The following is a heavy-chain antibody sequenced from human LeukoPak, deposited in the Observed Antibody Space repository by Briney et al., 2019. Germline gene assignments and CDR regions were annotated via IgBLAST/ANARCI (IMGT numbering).Heavy chain of an antibody. J-gene: IGHJ3*02. Sequence: ASVKVSCKASGYTFTGYYMHWVRQAPGQGLEWMGWINPNSGGTNYAQKFQGRVTMTRDTSISTAYMELSRLRFDDTAVYYCARQTGLVVVAATGAFDIWGQGTMVTVSS. CDR1: GYTFTGYY. D-gene: IGHD2-15*01. V-gene: IGHV1-2*02. CDR3: ARQTGLVVVAATGAFDI. CDR2: INPNSGGT.